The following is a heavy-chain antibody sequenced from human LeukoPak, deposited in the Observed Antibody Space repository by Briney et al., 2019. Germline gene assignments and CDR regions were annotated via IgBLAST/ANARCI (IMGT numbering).Heavy chain of an antibody. V-gene: IGHV1-18*04. CDR3: ARGTNPPYFDS. CDR1: GYTFTDYY. Sequence: ASVKVSCKTSGYTFTDYYVHWMRQAPGQGLEWMGWISAYNGNTNYAQKVQGRVTMTTDTSTNTAYMELRSLRSDDTAVYYCARGTNPPYFDSWGQGTLVTVSS. J-gene: IGHJ4*02. D-gene: IGHD2-8*01. CDR2: ISAYNGNT.